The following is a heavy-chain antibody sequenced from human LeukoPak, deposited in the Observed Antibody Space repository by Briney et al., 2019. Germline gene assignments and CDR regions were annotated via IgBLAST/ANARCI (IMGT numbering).Heavy chain of an antibody. CDR2: ISSSSTNI. J-gene: IGHJ4*02. V-gene: IGHV3-21*01. CDR1: GFTFSSYS. Sequence: GGSLRLSCAASGFTFSSYSMNWVRQAPGKGLEWVSFISSSSTNIYYADSLKGRFTISRDNAKNSLYLQVNSLRAEDTAVYYCARDRGRPEIDYWGQGTLVTVSS. CDR3: ARDRGRPEIDY. D-gene: IGHD3-16*01.